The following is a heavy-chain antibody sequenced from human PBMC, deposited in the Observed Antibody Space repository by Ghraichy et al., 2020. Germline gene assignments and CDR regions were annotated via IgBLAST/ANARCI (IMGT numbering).Heavy chain of an antibody. V-gene: IGHV1-2*02. Sequence: ASVKVSCKASGYTFTGYYMHWERQAPGQGLEWMGWINPNSGGTNYAQKFQGRGTMTRATSNSTAYMELSRLRSDDTAAYYCARSITMIVVVPFFDFWGQGTLVTVSS. J-gene: IGHJ4*02. CDR3: ARSITMIVVVPFFDF. D-gene: IGHD3-22*01. CDR2: INPNSGGT. CDR1: GYTFTGYY.